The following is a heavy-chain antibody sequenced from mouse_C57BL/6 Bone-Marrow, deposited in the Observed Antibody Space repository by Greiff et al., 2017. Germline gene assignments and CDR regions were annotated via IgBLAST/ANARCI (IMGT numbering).Heavy chain of an antibody. Sequence: QVQLQQSGAELVMPGASVKLSCKASGYTFTSYWMHWVKQRPGQGLEWIGEIAPSDSYTNYNQKFKGKSNLTVDKSSSTAYMQLSSLTSEDSAVYDYSRHASYVPFRYWGQGTTLTVSS. CDR2: IAPSDSYT. V-gene: IGHV1-69*01. J-gene: IGHJ2*01. CDR1: GYTFTSYW. CDR3: SRHASYVPFRY. D-gene: IGHD6-1*01.